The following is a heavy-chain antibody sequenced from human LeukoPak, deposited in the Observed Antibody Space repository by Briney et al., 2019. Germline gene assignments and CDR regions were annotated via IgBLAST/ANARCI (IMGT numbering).Heavy chain of an antibody. CDR2: IYYSGST. J-gene: IGHJ4*02. Sequence: SETLSLTCTVSGGSISSSSYYWGWIRQPPGKGLEWIGSIYYSGSTYYNPSLKGRVTISVDTSKNQFSLKLSSVTAADTAVYYCARLTYSSSSEGIDYWGQGTLVTVSS. CDR1: GGSISSSSYY. V-gene: IGHV4-39*01. D-gene: IGHD6-6*01. CDR3: ARLTYSSSSEGIDY.